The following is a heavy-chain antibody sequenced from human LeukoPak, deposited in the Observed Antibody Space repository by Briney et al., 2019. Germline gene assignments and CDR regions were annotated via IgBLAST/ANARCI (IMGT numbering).Heavy chain of an antibody. CDR1: GYTFTGYY. D-gene: IGHD3-10*01. J-gene: IGHJ5*02. CDR2: INPNSGGT. CDR3: ARDSNPNGSGSYYNEGDWFDP. V-gene: IGHV1-2*02. Sequence: ASVKISCKASGYTFTGYYMHWVRQAPGQGLEWMGWINPNSGGTNYAHKFHGRVTMTRDTSISVAYMELSRLRSDDTAVYYCARDSNPNGSGSYYNEGDWFDPWGQGTLVTVSS.